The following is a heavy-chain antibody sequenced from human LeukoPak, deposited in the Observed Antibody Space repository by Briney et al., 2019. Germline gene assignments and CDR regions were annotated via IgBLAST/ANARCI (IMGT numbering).Heavy chain of an antibody. CDR2: ISGSGGST. V-gene: IGHV3-23*01. Sequence: GGSLRLSCAASGFTFSSYAMSWVRQAPGNGLEWVSAISGSGGSTYYADSVKGRFTISRDNSKNTLYLRMNSLRAEDTAVYYCAKDLMILVVIHTDWGQGTLVTVSS. CDR1: GFTFSSYA. CDR3: AKDLMILVVIHTD. J-gene: IGHJ4*02. D-gene: IGHD3-22*01.